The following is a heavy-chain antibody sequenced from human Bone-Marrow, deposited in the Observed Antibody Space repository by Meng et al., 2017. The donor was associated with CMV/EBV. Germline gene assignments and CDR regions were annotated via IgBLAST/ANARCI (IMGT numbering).Heavy chain of an antibody. CDR1: GYTSTDSF. CDR3: VREGYYFRSTNCYKSFDY. D-gene: IGHD2-2*02. CDR2: INVNNGGT. Sequence: ASVKVSCKASGYTSTDSFMHWVRQAPGQGLEWMGFINVNNGGTKSAQKLQGRVTMTRDTSISTAYMDLSRLTSDDTAMYYCVREGYYFRSTNCYKSFDYWGQGTVVTVSS. J-gene: IGHJ4*02. V-gene: IGHV1-2*02.